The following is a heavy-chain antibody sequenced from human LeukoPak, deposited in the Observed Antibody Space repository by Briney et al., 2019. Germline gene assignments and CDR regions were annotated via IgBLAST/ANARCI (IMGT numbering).Heavy chain of an antibody. Sequence: GGSLRLSCAASGFTFDDYAMHWVRQAPGKGLEWVSGISWNSGSIGYADSVKGRFTTSRDNSKNTLYLQMNSLRAEDTAVYYCAGGGYSSSWYPYWGQGTLVTVSS. D-gene: IGHD6-13*01. J-gene: IGHJ4*02. CDR1: GFTFDDYA. V-gene: IGHV3-9*01. CDR2: ISWNSGSI. CDR3: AGGGYSSSWYPY.